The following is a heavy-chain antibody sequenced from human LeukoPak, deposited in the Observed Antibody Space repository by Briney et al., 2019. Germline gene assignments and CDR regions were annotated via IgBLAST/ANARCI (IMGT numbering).Heavy chain of an antibody. J-gene: IGHJ6*03. CDR3: AREGYSSPGGLDYYYYYMDV. V-gene: IGHV3-21*04. Sequence: GSLRLSCAASGFTFGNSWVHWVRQAPGKGLEWVSSISSSSSYIYYADSVKGRFTISRDNAKNSLYLQMNSLRAEDTALYYCAREGYSSPGGLDYYYYYMDVWGKGTTVTVSS. D-gene: IGHD5-18*01. CDR2: ISSSSSYI. CDR1: GFTFGNSW.